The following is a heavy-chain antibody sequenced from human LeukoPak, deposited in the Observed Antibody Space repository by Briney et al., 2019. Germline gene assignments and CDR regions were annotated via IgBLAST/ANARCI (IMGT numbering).Heavy chain of an antibody. CDR3: ARGKDGSSWADYYYYYMDV. CDR2: ISGYNGDT. CDR1: GYTFTSYG. V-gene: IGHV1-18*01. D-gene: IGHD6-13*01. Sequence: ASVKVSCKASGYTFTSYGISWVRRAPGQGLEWMGWISGYNGDTNYAQKYQGRATMTTDTSTSTAYMELRSLRSDDTAVYYCARGKDGSSWADYYYYYMDVWGKGTTVTISS. J-gene: IGHJ6*03.